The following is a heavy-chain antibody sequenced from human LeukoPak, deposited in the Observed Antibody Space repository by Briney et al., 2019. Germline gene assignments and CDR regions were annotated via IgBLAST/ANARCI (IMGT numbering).Heavy chain of an antibody. D-gene: IGHD3-16*02. CDR3: ARAHYDYVWGSYRYLPFDY. V-gene: IGHV3-21*01. CDR2: ISSSSSYI. J-gene: IGHJ4*02. Sequence: GGSLRLSCAASGFTFSSYSMNWVRQAPGKGLEWVSSISSSSSYIYYADSVKGRFTISRDNAKNSLYLQMNSLRAEDTAVYYCARAHYDYVWGSYRYLPFDYWGQGTLVTVSS. CDR1: GFTFSSYS.